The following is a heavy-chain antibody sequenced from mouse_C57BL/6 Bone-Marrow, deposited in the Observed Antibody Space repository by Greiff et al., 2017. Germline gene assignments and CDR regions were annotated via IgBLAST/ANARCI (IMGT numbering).Heavy chain of an antibody. CDR1: GFTFSSYA. J-gene: IGHJ4*01. V-gene: IGHV5-4*01. CDR2: ISDGGSYT. CDR3: ARGWDYYAMDY. Sequence: EVQRVESGGGLVKPGGSLKLSCAASGFTFSSYAMSWVRQTPEKRLEWVATISDGGSYTYYPDNVKGRFTISRDNAKNNLYLQMSHLKPEDTAMYYCARGWDYYAMDYWGQGTSVTVSS. D-gene: IGHD4-1*01.